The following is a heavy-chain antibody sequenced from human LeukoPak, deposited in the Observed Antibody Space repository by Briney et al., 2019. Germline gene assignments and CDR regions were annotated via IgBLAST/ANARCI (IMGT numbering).Heavy chain of an antibody. Sequence: GGSLRLSCAASGFTFSSYWMSWVRQAPGKGLEWVANIKQDGSEKYYVDSVKGRFTISRDNAKNSLYLQMNSLRAEDTAVYYCARAQYYYDSSGYYWTFDYWGQGTLVTVSS. D-gene: IGHD3-22*01. CDR1: GFTFSSYW. CDR3: ARAQYYYDSSGYYWTFDY. J-gene: IGHJ4*02. V-gene: IGHV3-7*03. CDR2: IKQDGSEK.